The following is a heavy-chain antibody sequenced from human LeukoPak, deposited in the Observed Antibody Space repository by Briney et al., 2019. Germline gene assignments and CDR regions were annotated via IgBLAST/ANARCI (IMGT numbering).Heavy chain of an antibody. CDR1: GFTFSSYA. D-gene: IGHD3-22*01. J-gene: IGHJ4*02. Sequence: GGSLRLSCAASGFTFSSYAMSWVRHAPGKGLEWVSAISGSGGSTYYADSVKGRFTISRDNSKNTLYLQMNSLRAEDTAVYYCAKEIYYDSSGQKLFDYWGQGTLVTVSS. V-gene: IGHV3-23*01. CDR3: AKEIYYDSSGQKLFDY. CDR2: ISGSGGST.